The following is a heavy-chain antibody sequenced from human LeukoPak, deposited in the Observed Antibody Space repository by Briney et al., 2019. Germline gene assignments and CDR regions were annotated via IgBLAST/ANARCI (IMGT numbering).Heavy chain of an antibody. CDR3: AKAVYDILTGLDY. Sequence: PGGSLRLSCAASGFTFSTYCMNWVRQAPGKGLEWVSAISGSGGSTYYADSVKGRFTISRDNSKNTLYLQMNSLRAEDTAVYYCAKAVYDILTGLDYWGQGTLVTVSS. J-gene: IGHJ4*02. CDR1: GFTFSTYC. D-gene: IGHD3-9*01. V-gene: IGHV3-23*01. CDR2: ISGSGGST.